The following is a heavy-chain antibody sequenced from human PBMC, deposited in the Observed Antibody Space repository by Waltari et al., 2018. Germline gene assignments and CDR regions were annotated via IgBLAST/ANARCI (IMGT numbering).Heavy chain of an antibody. Sequence: EVQLVESGGGLIQPGGSLSLSCAASGFMVRYNYMSWVRKAPGKGLEWVSLIYSGGSSYYAESLQGRFTISRDISRNTLYIQMNSLTADDTAVYYCARIGDPFRWYFDLWGRGTLVTVSS. CDR2: IYSGGSS. J-gene: IGHJ2*01. D-gene: IGHD3-16*01. CDR1: GFMVRYNY. CDR3: ARIGDPFRWYFDL. V-gene: IGHV3-53*01.